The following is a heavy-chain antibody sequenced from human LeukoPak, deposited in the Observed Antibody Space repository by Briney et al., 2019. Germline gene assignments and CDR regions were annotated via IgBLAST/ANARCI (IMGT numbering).Heavy chain of an antibody. D-gene: IGHD3-22*01. CDR3: AREISSYSDY. CDR1: GYTLTDYY. J-gene: IGHJ4*02. V-gene: IGHV1-2*02. Sequence: GASVKVSCKASGYTLTDYYMHWVRQAPGQGLEWMGWINANSGDTKYAQKFQGRVTMTRDTSISTAYMELSRLRSDDTAMYYCAREISSYSDYWGQGTLVTVSS. CDR2: INANSGDT.